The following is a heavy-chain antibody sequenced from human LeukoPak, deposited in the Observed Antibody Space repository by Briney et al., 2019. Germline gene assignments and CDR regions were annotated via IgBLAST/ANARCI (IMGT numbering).Heavy chain of an antibody. CDR1: GGSFSGYF. V-gene: IGHV4-34*01. CDR2: IYYSGST. Sequence: PSETLSLTCAVFGGSFSGYFWSWIRQPPGKGLEWIGSIYYSGSTYYNPSLKSRVTISVDTSKNQFSLKLSSVTAADTAVYYCARDAYGSGSANDYWGQGTLVTVSS. J-gene: IGHJ4*02. D-gene: IGHD3-10*01. CDR3: ARDAYGSGSANDY.